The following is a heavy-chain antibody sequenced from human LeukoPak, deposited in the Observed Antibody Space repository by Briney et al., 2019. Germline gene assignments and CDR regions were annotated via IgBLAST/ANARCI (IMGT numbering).Heavy chain of an antibody. Sequence: GGSLRLSCAASGFTFSDYYMSWIRQAPGKGLEWVSYISSSGSTIDYADSVKGRFTTPGDNDKNSLYLQMNSLRPEDTAVYYCARDVSLWFGELPERAYYFDYWGQGTLVTVSS. CDR2: ISSSGSTI. J-gene: IGHJ4*02. D-gene: IGHD3-10*01. CDR1: GFTFSDYY. CDR3: ARDVSLWFGELPERAYYFDY. V-gene: IGHV3-11*01.